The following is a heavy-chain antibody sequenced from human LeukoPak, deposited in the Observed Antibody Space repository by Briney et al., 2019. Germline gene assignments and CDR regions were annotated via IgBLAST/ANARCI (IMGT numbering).Heavy chain of an antibody. V-gene: IGHV3-23*01. CDR3: AKDRGGWTSGYYSMHK. D-gene: IGHD3-22*01. J-gene: IGHJ4*02. CDR2: ISGDGSTT. Sequence: GGSLRLSCAVSGFSFSVYVMYWVRQAPGKGLQWVSLISGDGSTTLYADSVKGRFTISRDNSMNTVYLQMKSLRAEDTAVYYCAKDRGGWTSGYYSMHKRGQGTQVTVSS. CDR1: GFSFSVYV.